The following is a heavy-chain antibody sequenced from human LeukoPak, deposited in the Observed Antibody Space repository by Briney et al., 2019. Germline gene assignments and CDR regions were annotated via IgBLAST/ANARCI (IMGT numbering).Heavy chain of an antibody. CDR2: IYPGDSDT. D-gene: IGHD2-2*01. CDR3: ARQGARYCGSTSCFGDP. V-gene: IGHV5-51*01. CDR1: GYSFTSYW. J-gene: IGHJ5*02. Sequence: GESLKISCKGSGYSFTSYWIGWVRQMPGKGLEWMGIIYPGDSDTRYSPSFQGQVTISADKSISTAYLQWSSPKASDTAMYYCARQGARYCGSTSCFGDPWGQGTLVTVSS.